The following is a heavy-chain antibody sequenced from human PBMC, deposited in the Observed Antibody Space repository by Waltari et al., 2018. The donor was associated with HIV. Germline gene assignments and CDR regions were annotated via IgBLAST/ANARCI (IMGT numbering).Heavy chain of an antibody. V-gene: IGHV4-4*07. J-gene: IGHJ5*02. CDR2: NYTSGST. D-gene: IGHD6-19*01. Sequence: QVQLQESGPGLVKPSETLSLTCTVSGGSISSYYWSWIRPPAGKGLEWIGRNYTSGSTNYNPSLKSGVTMSVDTSKNQFSLKLSSVTAAYTAVYYCARVGSSGWQNWFDPWGQGALVTVSS. CDR1: GGSISSYY. CDR3: ARVGSSGWQNWFDP.